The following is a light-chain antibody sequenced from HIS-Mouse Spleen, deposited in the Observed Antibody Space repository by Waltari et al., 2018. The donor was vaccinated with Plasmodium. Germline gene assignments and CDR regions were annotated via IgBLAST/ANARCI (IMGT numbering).Light chain of an antibody. CDR2: YVS. V-gene: IGLV2-14*03. CDR1: SSDVGGYNY. Sequence: QSALTQPASVSGSPGQSITISCTGTSSDVGGYNYVSWYQQHPGQAPKLMIYYVSNRPSGVSNRFSGSKSGNTASLTISGLQAEDEADYYCSSYTSSSTLNYVFGTGTKVTVL. J-gene: IGLJ1*01. CDR3: SSYTSSSTLNYV.